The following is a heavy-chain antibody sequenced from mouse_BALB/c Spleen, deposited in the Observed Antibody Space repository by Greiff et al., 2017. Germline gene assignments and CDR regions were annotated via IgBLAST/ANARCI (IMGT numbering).Heavy chain of an antibody. CDR1: GYSFTGYF. D-gene: IGHD1-1*01. CDR3: GSDYGSGGYFDV. J-gene: IGHJ1*01. CDR2: INPYRGDT. Sequence: EVKLMESGPELVKPGASVKISCKASGYSFTGYFMNWVKQSHGKSLEWIGRINPYRGDTFYNQKFKGKATLTVDKSFSTAQMELLSLTYEDAAVYYGGSDYGSGGYFDVWGAGTTVTVSS. V-gene: IGHV1-37*01.